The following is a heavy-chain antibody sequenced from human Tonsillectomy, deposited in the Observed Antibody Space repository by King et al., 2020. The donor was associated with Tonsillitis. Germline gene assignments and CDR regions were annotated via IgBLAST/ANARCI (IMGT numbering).Heavy chain of an antibody. D-gene: IGHD2-2*01. J-gene: IGHJ5*02. V-gene: IGHV4-61*02. CDR1: GGSISSGSYY. CDR2: IYTSGST. CDR3: ARGSPETYCSSTSCFANPWFDP. Sequence: VQLQESGPGLVKPSQTLSLTCTVSGGSISSGSYYWSWIRQPAGKGLEWIGRIYTSGSTNYNPSLNSRVTISVDTSKNQFSLKLSSVTAADTAAYYCARGSPETYCSSTSCFANPWFDPWGQGTLVTVSS.